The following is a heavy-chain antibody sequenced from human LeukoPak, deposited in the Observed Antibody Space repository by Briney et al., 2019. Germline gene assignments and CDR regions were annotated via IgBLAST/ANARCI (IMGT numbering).Heavy chain of an antibody. CDR1: GFTFSSYS. CDR2: ISSSSSYI. J-gene: IGHJ4*02. V-gene: IGHV3-21*01. CDR3: AREVALPRWSYFDY. D-gene: IGHD4-23*01. Sequence: PGGSLRLSCAASGFTFSSYSMNWVRQAPGKGLEWVSSISSSSSYIYYADSVKGRFTISRDNAKNSLYLQMNSLRAEDTAVYYCAREVALPRWSYFDYWGQGTLVTVSS.